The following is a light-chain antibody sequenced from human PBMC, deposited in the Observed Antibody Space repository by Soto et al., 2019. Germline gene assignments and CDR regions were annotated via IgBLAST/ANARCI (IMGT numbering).Light chain of an antibody. CDR1: QSVSSN. CDR3: HQYNNWPPIT. J-gene: IGKJ5*01. V-gene: IGKV3-15*01. Sequence: EIVMTQSPATLSVSPGERATLSCRASQSVSSNLAWYQQKPGQAPRLLLYGASTRATAIPARFSGSGSGTDFTLTISSLQSEDFAVYYYHQYNNWPPITFGQGTRLQIK. CDR2: GAS.